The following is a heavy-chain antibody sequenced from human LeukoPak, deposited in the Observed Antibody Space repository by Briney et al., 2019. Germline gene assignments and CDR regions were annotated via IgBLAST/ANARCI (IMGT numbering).Heavy chain of an antibody. Sequence: PSETLSLTCTVSGGSISSTSYYWGWIRQPPGKGLEWIGNIYYSGSTYYNPSLKSRVTISVDTSKNQFSLKLSSVTAADTAVYYCARLTGTVTTDYWGQGTLVTVSS. CDR2: IYYSGST. CDR1: GGSISSTSYY. V-gene: IGHV4-39*07. D-gene: IGHD4-17*01. J-gene: IGHJ4*02. CDR3: ARLTGTVTTDY.